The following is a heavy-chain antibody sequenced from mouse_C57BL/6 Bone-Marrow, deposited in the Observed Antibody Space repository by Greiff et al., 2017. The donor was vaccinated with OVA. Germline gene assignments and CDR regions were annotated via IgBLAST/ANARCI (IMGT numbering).Heavy chain of an antibody. Sequence: VKLQQPGAELVKPGASVKMSCKASGYTFTSYWITWVKQRPGQGLEWIGDIYPGSGSTNYNEKFKSKATLTVDTSSSTAYMQLSSLTSEDSAVYYCARLDYGSSPFAYWGQGTLVTVSA. CDR2: IYPGSGST. CDR1: GYTFTSYW. CDR3: ARLDYGSSPFAY. D-gene: IGHD1-1*01. J-gene: IGHJ3*01. V-gene: IGHV1-55*01.